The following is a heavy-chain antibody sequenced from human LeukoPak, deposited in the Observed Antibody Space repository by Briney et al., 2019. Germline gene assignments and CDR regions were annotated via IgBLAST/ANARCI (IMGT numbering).Heavy chain of an antibody. Sequence: GASVRVSCKASGYTFTSYGISWVRQAPGQGLEWMGWISAYNGNTNYAQKLQGRVTMTTDTSTSTAYMELRSLRSDDTAVYYCARVPYPGPYNWFDPWGQGTLVTVSS. D-gene: IGHD3-16*01. CDR1: GYTFTSYG. CDR2: ISAYNGNT. V-gene: IGHV1-18*01. J-gene: IGHJ5*02. CDR3: ARVPYPGPYNWFDP.